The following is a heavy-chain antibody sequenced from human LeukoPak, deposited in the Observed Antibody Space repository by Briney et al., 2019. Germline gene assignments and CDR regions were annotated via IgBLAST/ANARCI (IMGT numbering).Heavy chain of an antibody. CDR1: GFTFSSYA. CDR2: ISYDGSNK. V-gene: IGHV3-30-3*01. D-gene: IGHD3-22*01. Sequence: GGSLRLSCAASGFTFSSYAMHWVRQAPGKGLEWVAVISYDGSNKYYADSVKGRFTISRDNSKNTLYLQMNSLRAEDTPVYYCARDGGSSGFISYYYYGMDVWGKGTTVTVPS. CDR3: ARDGGSSGFISYYYYGMDV. J-gene: IGHJ6*04.